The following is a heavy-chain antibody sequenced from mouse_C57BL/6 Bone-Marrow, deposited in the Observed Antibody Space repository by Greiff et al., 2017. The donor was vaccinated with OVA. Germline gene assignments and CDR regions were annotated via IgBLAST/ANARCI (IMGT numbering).Heavy chain of an antibody. CDR3: ARGYSHYYAMDY. D-gene: IGHD2-12*01. Sequence: QAQLQQSGAELVRPGTSVKMSCKASGYTFTNYWIGWAKQRPGHGLEWIGDIYPGGGYTNYNEKFKGKATLTADKSSSTAYMQFSSLTSEDSAIYYCARGYSHYYAMDYWGQGTSVTVSS. CDR1: GYTFTNYW. CDR2: IYPGGGYT. J-gene: IGHJ4*01. V-gene: IGHV1-63*01.